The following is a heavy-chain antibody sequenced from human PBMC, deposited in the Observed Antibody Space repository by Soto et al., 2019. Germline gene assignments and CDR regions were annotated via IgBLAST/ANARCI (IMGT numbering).Heavy chain of an antibody. CDR2: INHSGST. J-gene: IGHJ6*02. V-gene: IGHV4-34*01. CDR3: AQNRGSSSWYSDYYGMDV. CDR1: GGSFSGYY. Sequence: SETLSLTCAVYGGSFSGYYWSWIRQPPGKGLEWIGEINHSGSTNYNPSLKSRVTISVDTSKNQFSLKLSSVTAADTAVYYCAQNRGSSSWYSDYYGMDVWGQGTTVTVSS. D-gene: IGHD6-13*01.